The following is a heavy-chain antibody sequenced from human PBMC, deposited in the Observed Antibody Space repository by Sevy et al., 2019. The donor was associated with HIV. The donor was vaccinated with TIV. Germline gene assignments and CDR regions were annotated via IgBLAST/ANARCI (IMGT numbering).Heavy chain of an antibody. CDR1: GFTFSNYG. CDR2: ISFDGSNK. V-gene: IGHV3-30*18. J-gene: IGHJ4*02. Sequence: GGSLRLSCAASGFTFSNYGMHWLRQTPGKGLEWVAVISFDGSNKYYADSVKGRFTISRDNPKNTLYLLMNSLRPEDTAVYYCANGPGYSKNYWGQRTLVTVSS. D-gene: IGHD4-4*01. CDR3: ANGPGYSKNY.